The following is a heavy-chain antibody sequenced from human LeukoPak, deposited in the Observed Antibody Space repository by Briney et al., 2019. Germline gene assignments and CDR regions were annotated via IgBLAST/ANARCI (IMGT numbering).Heavy chain of an antibody. CDR3: ARAAGVVIGQAGAFDI. D-gene: IGHD3-3*01. CDR1: GFTFSSYA. CDR2: ISGSGGST. J-gene: IGHJ3*02. Sequence: KPGGSLRLSCAASGFTFSSYAMSWVRQAPGKGLEWVSAISGSGGSTYYADSVKGRFIISRDNSKNTLYLQMNSLRAEDTAVYYCARAAGVVIGQAGAFDIWGQGTMVTVSS. V-gene: IGHV3-23*01.